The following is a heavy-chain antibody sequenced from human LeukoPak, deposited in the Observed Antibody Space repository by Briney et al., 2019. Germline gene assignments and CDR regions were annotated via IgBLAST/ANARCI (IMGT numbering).Heavy chain of an antibody. CDR1: GFTFSGSA. J-gene: IGHJ4*02. V-gene: IGHV3-23*01. CDR3: AKDAIGQYRPYYFDC. Sequence: PGGSLRLSCAASGFTFSGSAMHWVRQAPGKGLEWVSSISGSGESTYYADYVKGRFTVSRDNSKNTLNLQLNSLRAEDTAVYYCAKDAIGQYRPYYFDCWGQGTLVTVSS. D-gene: IGHD3-16*02. CDR2: ISGSGEST.